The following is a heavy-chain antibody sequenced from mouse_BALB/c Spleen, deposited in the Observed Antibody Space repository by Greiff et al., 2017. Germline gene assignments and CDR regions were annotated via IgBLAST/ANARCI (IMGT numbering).Heavy chain of an antibody. J-gene: IGHJ3*01. CDR3: ASRDGSPFAY. CDR1: GYTFTSYW. V-gene: IGHV1-87*01. Sequence: VQLQQSGAELARPGASVKLSCKASGYTFTSYWMQWVKQRPGQGLEWIGAIYPGDGDTRYTQKFKGKATLTADKSSSTAYMQLSSLASEDSAVYYCASRDGSPFAYWGQGTLVTVSA. D-gene: IGHD2-3*01. CDR2: IYPGDGDT.